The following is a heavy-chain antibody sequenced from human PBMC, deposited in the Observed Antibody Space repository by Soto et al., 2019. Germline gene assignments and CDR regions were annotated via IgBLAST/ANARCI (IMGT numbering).Heavy chain of an antibody. CDR1: GFSLSTSGMR. Sequence: SGPTLVNPTQTLTLTCTFSGFSLSTSGMRVSWIRQPPGKALEWLARIDWDDDKFYSTSLKTRLTISKDTSKNQVVLTMTNMDHVDTPTYYCARDRAKYYDFCSGRNSVYYYGMDVWGQGTTVTVS. CDR3: ARDRAKYYDFCSGRNSVYYYGMDV. CDR2: IDWDDDK. V-gene: IGHV2-70*04. D-gene: IGHD3-3*01. J-gene: IGHJ6*02.